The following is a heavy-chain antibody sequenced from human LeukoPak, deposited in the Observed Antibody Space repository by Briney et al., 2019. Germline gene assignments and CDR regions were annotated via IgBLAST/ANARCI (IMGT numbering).Heavy chain of an antibody. J-gene: IGHJ6*02. CDR2: IYYSGST. Sequence: PSETLSLTCTVSGGSISSYYWSWIRQPPGKGLEWIGYIYYSGSTNYNPSLKSRVTISVDTSKNQFSLKLSSVTAADTAVYYCARGPSSGWYQAYYYYYYGMDVWGQGTTVTVSS. V-gene: IGHV4-59*01. CDR3: ARGPSSGWYQAYYYYYYGMDV. D-gene: IGHD6-19*01. CDR1: GGSISSYY.